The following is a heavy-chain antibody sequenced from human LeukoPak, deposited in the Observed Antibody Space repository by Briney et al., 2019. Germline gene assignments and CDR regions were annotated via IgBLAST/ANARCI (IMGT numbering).Heavy chain of an antibody. CDR2: INPNSGGT. CDR1: GYTFTGYY. J-gene: IGHJ4*02. CDR3: ARVNGYSYGYFDY. V-gene: IGHV1-2*02. Sequence: ASVKVSCKASGYTFTGYYMHWVRQAPGQGLEWMGWINPNSGGTNYAQKFQGRVTMTRDTSISTAYMELCRLRSGDTAVYYCARVNGYSYGYFDYWGQGTLVTVSS. D-gene: IGHD5-18*01.